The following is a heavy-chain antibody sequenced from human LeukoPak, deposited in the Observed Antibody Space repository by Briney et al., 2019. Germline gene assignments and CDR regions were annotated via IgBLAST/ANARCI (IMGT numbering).Heavy chain of an antibody. D-gene: IGHD2-2*01. CDR2: IYTSGST. CDR1: GGSISSYY. Sequence: SETLSLTCTVSGGSISSYYWGWIRQPAGKGLEWIGRIYTSGSTNYNPSLKSRVTMSVDTSKNRFSLKLSSVTAADTAVYYCARVRTGYCSSTSCRGWFDPWGQGTLVTVSS. CDR3: ARVRTGYCSSTSCRGWFDP. V-gene: IGHV4-4*07. J-gene: IGHJ5*02.